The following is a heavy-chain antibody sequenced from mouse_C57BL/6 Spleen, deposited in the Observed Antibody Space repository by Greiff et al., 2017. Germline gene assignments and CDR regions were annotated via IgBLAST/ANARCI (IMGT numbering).Heavy chain of an antibody. CDR1: GYAFTNYF. Sequence: QVQLQQSGAELVRPGTSVKVSCKASGYAFTNYFIEWVKQRPGPGLEWIGVINPGSGGTNYNEKFKGKATLTADKSSSTAYMQLSSLTAEDSAVYFCARNLGRGFAYWGQGTLVTVSA. CDR3: ARNLGRGFAY. J-gene: IGHJ3*01. V-gene: IGHV1-54*01. D-gene: IGHD4-1*01. CDR2: INPGSGGT.